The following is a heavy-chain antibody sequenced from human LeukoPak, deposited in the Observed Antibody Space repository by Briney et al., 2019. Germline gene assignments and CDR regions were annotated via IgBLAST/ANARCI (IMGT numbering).Heavy chain of an antibody. CDR1: RFTVSSNY. Sequence: PGGSLRLSCTVSRFTVSSNYMTWVRQAPGKGLEWVSVIYSGGSTYYTDSVKGRFTISRDDSKNTVYLQLNSLRGEDTAIYYCARSRYLDWGGAFDMWGQGTMVTVSS. CDR3: ARSRYLDWGGAFDM. J-gene: IGHJ3*02. CDR2: IYSGGST. D-gene: IGHD3-9*01. V-gene: IGHV3-66*01.